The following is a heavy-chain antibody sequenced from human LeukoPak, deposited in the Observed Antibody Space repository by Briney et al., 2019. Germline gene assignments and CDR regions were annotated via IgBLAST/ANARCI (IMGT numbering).Heavy chain of an antibody. CDR3: ARELVRGVITYY. D-gene: IGHD3-10*01. V-gene: IGHV1-69*13. CDR2: IIPIFGTA. J-gene: IGHJ4*02. CDR1: GGTFSSYA. Sequence: SVKVSCKASGGTFSSYAISWVRQAPGQGLEWMGGIIPIFGTANYAQKFQGRVTITADESTSTAYMELSGLRSEDTAVYYCARELVRGVITYYWGQGTLVTVSS.